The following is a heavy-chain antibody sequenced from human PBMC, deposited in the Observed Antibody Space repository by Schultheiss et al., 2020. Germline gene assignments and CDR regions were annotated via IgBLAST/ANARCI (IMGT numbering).Heavy chain of an antibody. CDR3: ARDCSGGSCYSHGMDV. V-gene: IGHV1-2*04. J-gene: IGHJ6*02. CDR1: GYTFTGYY. Sequence: ASVKVSCKASGYTFTGYYMHWVRQAPGQGLEWMGWINPNSGGTNYAQKFQGWVTMTRDTSISTAYMELSRLRSDDTAVYYCARDCSGGSCYSHGMDVWGQGTTVTGSS. CDR2: INPNSGGT. D-gene: IGHD2-15*01.